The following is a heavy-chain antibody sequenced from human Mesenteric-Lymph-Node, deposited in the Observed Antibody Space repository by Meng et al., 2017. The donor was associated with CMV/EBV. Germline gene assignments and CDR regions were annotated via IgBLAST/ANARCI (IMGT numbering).Heavy chain of an antibody. V-gene: IGHV4-59*12. J-gene: IGHJ4*02. D-gene: IGHD3-3*01. CDR1: GGSMSSYY. CDR3: ASLGWSGYYFDY. Sequence: GSLRLSCAVSGGSMSSYYWSWIRQPPGKGLEWIGFIYYSGTSKYNPPLKSRVTISVDTSKNQFSLNLSSVTAADTAVYYCASLGWSGYYFDYWGQGTLVTVSS. CDR2: IYYSGTS.